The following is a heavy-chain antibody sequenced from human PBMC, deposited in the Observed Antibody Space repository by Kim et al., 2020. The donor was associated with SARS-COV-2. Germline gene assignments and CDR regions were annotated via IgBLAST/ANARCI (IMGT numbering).Heavy chain of an antibody. CDR2: FSLDSNRI. Sequence: GGSLRLSCIVSGFTFNRYAMHWVRQAPGKGLEWVGGFSLDSNRIDYADSVKGRFTISRDFAKNSPYLQMNSLRVDDTALYYCGKDLVPGGLDVWGQGTTV. CDR3: GKDLVPGGLDV. V-gene: IGHV3-9*01. CDR1: GFTFNRYA. D-gene: IGHD2-8*02. J-gene: IGHJ6*02.